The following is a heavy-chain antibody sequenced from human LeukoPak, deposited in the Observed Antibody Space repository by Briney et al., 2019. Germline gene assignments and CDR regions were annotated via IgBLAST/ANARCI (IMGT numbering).Heavy chain of an antibody. D-gene: IGHD2-15*01. CDR2: IYPGDSDT. CDR3: ASYRYCSGGNCCGSYY. V-gene: IGHV5-51*01. CDR1: GYSFTKYY. J-gene: IGHJ4*02. Sequence: GESLKIYRKGSGYSFTKYYIRRVRQMPGKGLEWMGIIYPGDSDTRYSPSFQGQVTISADKSISTAYLQWSSLKASDTAMYYCASYRYCSGGNCCGSYYWGQGTLVTVSS.